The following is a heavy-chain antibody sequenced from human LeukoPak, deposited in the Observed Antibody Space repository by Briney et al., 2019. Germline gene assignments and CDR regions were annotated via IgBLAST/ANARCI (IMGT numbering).Heavy chain of an antibody. J-gene: IGHJ4*02. D-gene: IGHD2-21*02. CDR3: ANSGYVPRSYCGGDCYSDY. V-gene: IGHV3-21*01. Sequence: GGSLRLSCAASGFTFSSYSMSWVRQAPGKGLEWVSSISSSSSYIYYADSVKGRFTISRDNAKNSLYLQMNSLRAEDTAVYYCANSGYVPRSYCGGDCYSDYWGQGTLVTVSS. CDR2: ISSSSSYI. CDR1: GFTFSSYS.